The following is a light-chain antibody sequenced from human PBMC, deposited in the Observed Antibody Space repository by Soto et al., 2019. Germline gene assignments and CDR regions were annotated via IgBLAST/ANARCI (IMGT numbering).Light chain of an antibody. CDR3: AAWHDGLSGYV. CDR2: RND. CDR1: RSNVATNY. Sequence: QSVLTQPPSASGTPGQTITISCSGSRSNVATNYVYWFQQLPGTAPKLLIYRNDQRPSGVPDRFSGSKSGTSGSLAISGLRSEDEADYYCAAWHDGLSGYVFGTGTQLTVL. J-gene: IGLJ1*01. V-gene: IGLV1-47*01.